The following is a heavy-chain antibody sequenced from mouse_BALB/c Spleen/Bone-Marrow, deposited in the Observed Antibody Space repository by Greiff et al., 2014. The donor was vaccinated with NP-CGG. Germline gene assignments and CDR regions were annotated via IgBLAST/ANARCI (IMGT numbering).Heavy chain of an antibody. J-gene: IGHJ2*01. V-gene: IGHV14-3*02. Sequence: EVQVVESGAELAKPGASVKLSCTASGFNINDTYMHWVKQRPEQGLEWIGRIDPANGNTKYDPKFQGKATITADTSSNTAYLQLSSLTSEDTAVYYCARYYYGSSYFDYWGQGTTLTVSS. CDR3: ARYYYGSSYFDY. D-gene: IGHD1-1*01. CDR2: IDPANGNT. CDR1: GFNINDTY.